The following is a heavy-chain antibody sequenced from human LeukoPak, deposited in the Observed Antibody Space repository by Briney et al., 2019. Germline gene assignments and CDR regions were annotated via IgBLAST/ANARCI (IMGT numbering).Heavy chain of an antibody. D-gene: IGHD6-6*01. J-gene: IGHJ4*02. CDR1: GGTFSSYA. V-gene: IGHV1-69*05. CDR2: IIPISGTA. CDR3: ARAPHNEYSSSSGYFDY. Sequence: ASVKVSCKASGGTFSSYAISWVRQAPGQGLEWMGGIIPISGTANYAQKFQGRVTITTDESTSTAYMELSSLRSEDTAVYYCARAPHNEYSSSSGYFDYWGQGTLVTVSS.